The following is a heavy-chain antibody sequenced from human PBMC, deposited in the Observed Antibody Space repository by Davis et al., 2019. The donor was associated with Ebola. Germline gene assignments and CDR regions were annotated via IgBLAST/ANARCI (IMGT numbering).Heavy chain of an antibody. D-gene: IGHD3-22*01. V-gene: IGHV4-39*07. Sequence: PSETLSLTCTVSGGSISSSSYYWGWIRQPPGKGLEWIGSIYYSGSTYYNPSLKSRVTISVDTSKNQFFLKLTSVTAADTAVYYCARVMYEYRTSSYSTADAFDIWGQGTRVIVSS. J-gene: IGHJ3*02. CDR1: GGSISSSSYY. CDR3: ARVMYEYRTSSYSTADAFDI. CDR2: IYYSGST.